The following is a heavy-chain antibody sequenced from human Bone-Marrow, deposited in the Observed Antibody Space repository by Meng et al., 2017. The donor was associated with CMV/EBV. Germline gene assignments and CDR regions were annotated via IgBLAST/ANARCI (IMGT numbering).Heavy chain of an antibody. CDR3: AHRGGEIYFDF. D-gene: IGHD3-16*01. Sequence: QITLKESGPTLVKPTQTLTLTCTFSGFSLSTSGMGVGWIRRPPGKALEWLALIYWNDDKRYSPSLRSRLTITKDTSKNQVVLTMTNMDPVDTATYYCAHRGGEIYFDFWGQGTLVTVSS. V-gene: IGHV2-5*01. CDR1: GFSLSTSGMG. J-gene: IGHJ4*02. CDR2: IYWNDDK.